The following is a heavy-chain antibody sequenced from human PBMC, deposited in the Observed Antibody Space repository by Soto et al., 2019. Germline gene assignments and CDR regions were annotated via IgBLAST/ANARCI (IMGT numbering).Heavy chain of an antibody. CDR1: GGSVSSGSYY. CDR2: IYYSGST. CDR3: ARVWGDTDSSGYRTYYYYGMDV. V-gene: IGHV4-61*01. J-gene: IGHJ6*02. Sequence: SETLSLTCTVSGGSVSSGSYYWSWIRQPPGKGLEWIGYIYYSGSTNYNPSLKSRVTISVDTSKNQFSLKLSSVTAADTAVYYCARVWGDTDSSGYRTYYYYGMDVWGQGTTVTVSS. D-gene: IGHD3-22*01.